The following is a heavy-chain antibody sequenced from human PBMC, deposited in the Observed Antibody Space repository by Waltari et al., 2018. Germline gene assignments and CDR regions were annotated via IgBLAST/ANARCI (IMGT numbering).Heavy chain of an antibody. Sequence: QVQLQESGPGLAKASQTLSLPCAVSGCSISNLTFYWSWIRQPAGKGLEWIGRIYRSGVTDYNPSLRGRATMFLDMSKNQFSLTVDSLIAADTAVYYCAVSPDTATSRAAFHFWGPGTTVSVSS. D-gene: IGHD5-18*01. CDR1: GCSISNLTFY. CDR2: IYRSGVT. CDR3: AVSPDTATSRAAFHF. J-gene: IGHJ6*02. V-gene: IGHV4-61*02.